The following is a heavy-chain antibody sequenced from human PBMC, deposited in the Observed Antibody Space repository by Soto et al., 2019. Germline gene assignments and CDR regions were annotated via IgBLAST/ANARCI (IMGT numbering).Heavy chain of an antibody. CDR1: GGSFSGYY. CDR3: ARVRGIADRRGWFDP. V-gene: IGHV4-34*01. CDR2: INHSGST. J-gene: IGHJ5*02. Sequence: QVQLQQWGAGLLKPSETLSLTCAVYGGSFSGYYWSWIRQPPGKGLEWIGEINHSGSTNYNPSLKSRVTISVDTSKIQVSLKLSSVTAADTAVYYCARVRGIADRRGWFDPWGQGTLVTVSS. D-gene: IGHD6-13*01.